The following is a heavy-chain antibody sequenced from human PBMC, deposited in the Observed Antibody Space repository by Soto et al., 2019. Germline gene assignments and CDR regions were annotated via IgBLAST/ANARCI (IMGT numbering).Heavy chain of an antibody. CDR1: GASVSSNSAA. D-gene: IGHD1-7*01. Sequence: QVQLQQSGPGLVRPSQTLSLTCVISGASVSSNSAAWNWIRQSPSRGLEWLGRTYYRSRWYNDYAVCVRSRITVNADTSKNQFSLHLNSVTPEDTAVYYCSGTSSLQWYYMDVWDKGTTVTVSS. CDR3: SGTSSLQWYYMDV. CDR2: TYYRSRWYN. J-gene: IGHJ6*03. V-gene: IGHV6-1*01.